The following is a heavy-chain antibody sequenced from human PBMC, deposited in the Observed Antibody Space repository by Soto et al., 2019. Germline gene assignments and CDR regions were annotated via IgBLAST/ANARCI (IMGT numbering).Heavy chain of an antibody. CDR3: ARSPSTSTIGTFDI. CDR1: GGAISAFF. D-gene: IGHD3-3*02. J-gene: IGHJ3*02. Sequence: SDTLSLTCTVSGGAISAFFWNWVRQSAGKGLEWIGRIYASGHTIYNPSLESRVTMSVDTSKHQFSLRLNSVTAADTAVYYCARSPSTSTIGTFDIWGQGTMVTVSS. V-gene: IGHV4-4*07. CDR2: IYASGHT.